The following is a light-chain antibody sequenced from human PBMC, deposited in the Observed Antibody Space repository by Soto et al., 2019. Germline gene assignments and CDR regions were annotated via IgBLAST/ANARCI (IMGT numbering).Light chain of an antibody. CDR3: QQYNSHPNT. V-gene: IGKV1-5*03. Sequence: DVQMTQSPSTLSASIGDTVTITCRASQTIVTWLAWYQQKPGRPPKLLIYMASILDSGVPSRFSGRRSGTDFTLTISGLQPDDLGTYYCQQYNSHPNTFGERTKLYI. CDR1: QTIVTW. CDR2: MAS. J-gene: IGKJ2*01.